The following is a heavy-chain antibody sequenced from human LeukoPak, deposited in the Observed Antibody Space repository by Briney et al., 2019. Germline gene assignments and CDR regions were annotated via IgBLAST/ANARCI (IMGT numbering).Heavy chain of an antibody. CDR2: INHSGST. Sequence: SETLSLTCAVYGGSFSGYYWTWIRQPPGKGLEWIAEINHSGSTNYSPSLKSRVTISVDTSKNHFSLKLSSVTAADTAVYYCARVARHDYTYYPGGNYFDYWGQGTLVTVSS. J-gene: IGHJ4*02. CDR3: ARVARHDYTYYPGGNYFDY. CDR1: GGSFSGYY. V-gene: IGHV4-34*01. D-gene: IGHD4-11*01.